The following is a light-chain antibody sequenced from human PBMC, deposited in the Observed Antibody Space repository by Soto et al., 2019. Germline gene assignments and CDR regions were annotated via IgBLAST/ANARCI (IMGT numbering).Light chain of an antibody. CDR3: SSYTSTNSWV. J-gene: IGLJ3*02. CDR2: DVS. Sequence: QSALTQSASVSGSPGQSITISCTGTSSDVGGYNYVSWYQQHPGKAPKLIIYDVSNRPSGVSTRFSGSKSGNTASLTISGLQAEDEADYSCSSYTSTNSWVFGGGTKPPS. CDR1: SSDVGGYNY. V-gene: IGLV2-14*01.